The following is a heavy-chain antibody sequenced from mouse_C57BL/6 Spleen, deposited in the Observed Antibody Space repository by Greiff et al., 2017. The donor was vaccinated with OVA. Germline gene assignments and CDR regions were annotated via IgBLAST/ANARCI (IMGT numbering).Heavy chain of an antibody. V-gene: IGHV1-15*01. J-gene: IGHJ1*03. CDR2: IDPETGGT. CDR1: GYTFTDYE. Sequence: VKLMESGAELVRPGASVTLSCKASGYTFTDYEMHWVKQTPVHGLEWIGAIDPETGGTAYNQKFKGKAILTADKSSSTAYMELRSLTSEDSAVYYCTRDGSYWYFDVWGTGTTVTVSS. CDR3: TRDGSYWYFDV. D-gene: IGHD1-1*01.